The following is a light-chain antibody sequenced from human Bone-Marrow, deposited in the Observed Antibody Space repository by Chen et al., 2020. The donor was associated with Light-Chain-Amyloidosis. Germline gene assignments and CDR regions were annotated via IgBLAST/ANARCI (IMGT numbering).Light chain of an antibody. V-gene: IGLV1-40*01. J-gene: IGLJ2*01. CDR2: GNN. CDR1: HSNIGAPYD. Sequence: QSVLTQPPSVSGVPGQRVTISCTGSHSNIGAPYDVHWYQQLPGTAPKLLIYGNNNRPSGVPDQFSGSKSGSSASLAITGLRADDEADYYCQSYDTRLRGSVFGGGTRLTVL. CDR3: QSYDTRLRGSV.